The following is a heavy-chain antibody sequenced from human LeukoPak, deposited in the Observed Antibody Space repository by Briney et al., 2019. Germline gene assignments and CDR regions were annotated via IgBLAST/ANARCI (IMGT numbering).Heavy chain of an antibody. CDR3: ARGSPSHGDYDFDY. CDR1: GYTFIGYY. D-gene: IGHD4-17*01. J-gene: IGHJ4*02. CDR2: INPNSGGT. Sequence: GASVKVSCKASGYTFIGYYMHWVRQAPGQGLEWMGWINPNSGGTNYAQKFQGWVTMTRDTSISTAYMELSRLRSDDTAVYYCARGSPSHGDYDFDYWGQGTLVTVSS. V-gene: IGHV1-2*04.